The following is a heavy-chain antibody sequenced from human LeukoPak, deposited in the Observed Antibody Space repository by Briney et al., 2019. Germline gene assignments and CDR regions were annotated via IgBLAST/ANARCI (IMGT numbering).Heavy chain of an antibody. CDR1: GFTFGQYA. Sequence: GGSLRLSCTGSGFTFGQYALAWVRQAPGKGLEWISSISGSGGSTYYADSVKGRFTISRDNSKNTLYLQMNSLRAEDTAVYYCAKTMGAIDHDYWGQGTLVTVSS. V-gene: IGHV3-23*01. J-gene: IGHJ4*02. D-gene: IGHD1-26*01. CDR2: ISGSGGST. CDR3: AKTMGAIDHDY.